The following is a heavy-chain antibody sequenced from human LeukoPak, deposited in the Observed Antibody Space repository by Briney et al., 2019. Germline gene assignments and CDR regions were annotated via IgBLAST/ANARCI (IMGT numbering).Heavy chain of an antibody. V-gene: IGHV4-59*01. CDR2: IYYSGST. Sequence: SKTLSLTCTVSGGSISSYYWSWIRQPPGKGPEWIGYIYYSGSTNYNPSLKSRVTISVDTSKNQFSLKLSSVTAADTAVYYCAALPREQQLVVYWGQGTLVTVSS. D-gene: IGHD6-13*01. J-gene: IGHJ4*02. CDR1: GGSISSYY. CDR3: AALPREQQLVVY.